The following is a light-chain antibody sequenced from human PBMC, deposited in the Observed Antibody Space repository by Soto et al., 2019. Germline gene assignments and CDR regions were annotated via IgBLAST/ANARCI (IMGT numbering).Light chain of an antibody. Sequence: EIVMTQSPVTLSMSPGERATLSCRASQSVSSSNLAWYQQKPGQAPRLLIYGASTRATGIPARFSGSGSGTEFTLTISSLQSEDFAVYYCQQYNNWTWTFGQGTKVDIK. CDR3: QQYNNWTWT. CDR1: QSVSSSN. CDR2: GAS. V-gene: IGKV3-15*01. J-gene: IGKJ1*01.